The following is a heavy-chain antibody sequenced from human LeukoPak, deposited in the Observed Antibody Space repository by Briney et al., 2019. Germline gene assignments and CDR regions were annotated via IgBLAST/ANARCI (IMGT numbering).Heavy chain of an antibody. CDR1: GFTFSSYW. D-gene: IGHD3-10*01. J-gene: IGHJ3*02. CDR3: ARDEGYYGSGSYLKGDDAFDI. Sequence: PGGSLRLSCAASGFTFSSYWMHWVRQAPGKGLVWVSRINSDGSSTSYADSVKGRFTISRDNAKNTLYLQMNSLRAEDTAVYYCARDEGYYGSGSYLKGDDAFDIWGQGTMVTVSS. CDR2: INSDGSST. V-gene: IGHV3-74*01.